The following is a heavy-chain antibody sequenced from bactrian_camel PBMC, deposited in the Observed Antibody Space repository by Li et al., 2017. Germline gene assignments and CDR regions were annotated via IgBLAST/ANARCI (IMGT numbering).Heavy chain of an antibody. D-gene: IGHD4*01. CDR3: ASESPPSRIVQSDCDYNN. V-gene: IGHV3S53*01. CDR2: IGTDGTI. J-gene: IGHJ4*01. Sequence: HVQLVESGGGSVQPGESLRLTCSISGAYFCLGWFRQAPGKEREVVAEIGTDGTIRYADSVKGRFTISQDKRILYLQMDGLTPDDTAMYYCASESPPSRIVQSDCDYNNWGQGTQVTVS. CDR1: GAYFCL.